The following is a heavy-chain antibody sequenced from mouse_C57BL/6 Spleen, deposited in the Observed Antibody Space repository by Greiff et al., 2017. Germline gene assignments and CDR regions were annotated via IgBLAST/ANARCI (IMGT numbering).Heavy chain of an antibody. CDR1: GFTFSDYG. Sequence: EVKVVESGGGLVQPGGSLKLSCAASGFTFSDYGMAWVRQAPRKGPEWVAFISNLAYSIYYADTVTGRFPISRENAKNTLYLEMGSLRSEDTAMYYCARHGGHYGNYVDAMDYWGQGTSVTVSS. V-gene: IGHV5-15*01. J-gene: IGHJ4*01. CDR2: ISNLAYSI. D-gene: IGHD2-1*01. CDR3: ARHGGHYGNYVDAMDY.